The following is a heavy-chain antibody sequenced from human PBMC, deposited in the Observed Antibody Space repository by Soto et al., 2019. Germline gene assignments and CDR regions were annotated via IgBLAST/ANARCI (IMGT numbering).Heavy chain of an antibody. J-gene: IGHJ6*03. D-gene: IGHD6-19*01. CDR2: ISSSSSTI. CDR1: GFTFSSYS. CDR3: AREGVAIAVAGYYYYMDV. Sequence: GGSLRLSCAASGFTFSSYSMNWVRQAPGKGLEWVSYISSSSSTIYYADSVKGRFTISRDNAKNSLYLQMNSLRAEDTAVYYCAREGVAIAVAGYYYYMDVWGKGTTVTVSS. V-gene: IGHV3-48*01.